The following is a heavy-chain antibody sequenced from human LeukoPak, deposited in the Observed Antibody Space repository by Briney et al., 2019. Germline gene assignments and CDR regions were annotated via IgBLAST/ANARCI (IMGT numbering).Heavy chain of an antibody. J-gene: IGHJ3*02. CDR3: ARVRDPNSGYTAQAFDI. CDR2: ISYDGSNK. CDR1: RFTFSSYA. D-gene: IGHD3-22*01. Sequence: GGSLRLSCAACRFTFSSYAMHWVRQAPGKGPEWVAVISYDGSNKYYADSVKGRFTISRDNSKNTLYLQMNSLRAEDTAVYYCARVRDPNSGYTAQAFDIWSQGTMVTVSS. V-gene: IGHV3-30-3*01.